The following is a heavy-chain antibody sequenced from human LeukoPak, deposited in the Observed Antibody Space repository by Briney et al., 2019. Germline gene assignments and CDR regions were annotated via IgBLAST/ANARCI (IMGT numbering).Heavy chain of an antibody. CDR1: GFTFSSYA. CDR3: ARAGHGDYDAPSY. CDR2: ISYDGSNK. J-gene: IGHJ4*02. V-gene: IGHV3-30-3*01. Sequence: GGSLRLSCAASGFTFSSYAMHWVRQAPGKGLEWVAVISYDGSNKYYADSVKGRFTISRDNSKNTLYLQMNSLRAEDTAVYYCARAGHGDYDAPSYWGQGTLVTVSS. D-gene: IGHD4-17*01.